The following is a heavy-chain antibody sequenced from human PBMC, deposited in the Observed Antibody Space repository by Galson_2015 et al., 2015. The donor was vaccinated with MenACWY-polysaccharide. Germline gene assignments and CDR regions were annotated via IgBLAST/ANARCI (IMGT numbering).Heavy chain of an antibody. D-gene: IGHD3-22*01. CDR1: GFTFSSYW. Sequence: SLRLSCAASGFTFSSYWMHWVRQAPGKGLVWVSRINSDGSSTSYADSVKGRFTISRDNAKNTLYLQMNSLRAEDTAVYYCARGPHYYDSSGYYRIWGQGTLVTVSS. V-gene: IGHV3-74*01. CDR2: INSDGSST. CDR3: ARGPHYYDSSGYYRI. J-gene: IGHJ4*02.